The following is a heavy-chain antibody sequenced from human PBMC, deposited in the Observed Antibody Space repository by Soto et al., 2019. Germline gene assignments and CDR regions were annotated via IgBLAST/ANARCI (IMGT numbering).Heavy chain of an antibody. J-gene: IGHJ3*01. CDR2: INPDAGVT. CDR3: AKEENALDV. V-gene: IGHV1-46*01. CDR1: GCSLTTYF. Sequence: AAVKVCCKACGCSLTTYFKNWVRQAPGQGLEWMGSINPDAGVTTYAQRFQGRVVMTRDTSTTTVYMELNSLRSEDTAVYYCAKEENALDVWGQGTVVTV.